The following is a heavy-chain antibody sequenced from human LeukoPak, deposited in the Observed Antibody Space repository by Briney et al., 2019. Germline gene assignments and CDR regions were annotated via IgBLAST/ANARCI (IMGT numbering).Heavy chain of an antibody. CDR3: ARVRRTGFFFDI. Sequence: SSETLSLTCTVSGGSISSYYWSWIRQPPGKGLEWIGYIYYSGSTNYNPSLKSRVTISVDTSKNQFSLKLSSVTAADTAVYYCARVRRTGFFFDIWGQGTMVTVSS. V-gene: IGHV4-59*01. CDR1: GGSISSYY. D-gene: IGHD3-3*01. CDR2: IYYSGST. J-gene: IGHJ3*02.